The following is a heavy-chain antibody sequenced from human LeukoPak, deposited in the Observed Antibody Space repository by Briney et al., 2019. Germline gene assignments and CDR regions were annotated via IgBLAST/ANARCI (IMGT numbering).Heavy chain of an antibody. Sequence: PGGSLRLSCAASGFTFSSYGMHWVRQAPGKGLEWVAVISYDGSNKYYADSVKGRFTISRDNSKNTLYLQMNSLRTEDTAVYYCARPAAMLTPGWGMDVWGKGTTVTVSS. CDR3: ARPAAMLTPGWGMDV. CDR2: ISYDGSNK. CDR1: GFTFSSYG. J-gene: IGHJ6*04. V-gene: IGHV3-30*03. D-gene: IGHD2-2*01.